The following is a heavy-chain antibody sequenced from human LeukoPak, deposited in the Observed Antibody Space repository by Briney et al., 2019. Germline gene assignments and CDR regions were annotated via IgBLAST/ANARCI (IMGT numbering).Heavy chain of an antibody. D-gene: IGHD6-13*01. CDR3: ANSGIAAAGTILYTFDI. Sequence: SGPTLVNPTQTLTLTCTFSGFTLSTSGVAVAWIRQPPGRALECLALIYWDDDKRYSPSLKSRLTVNKDTSKNQVVIKLTNMDPVDTATYYCANSGIAAAGTILYTFDIWGHGTMVTVSS. V-gene: IGHV2-5*02. CDR2: IYWDDDK. J-gene: IGHJ3*02. CDR1: GFTLSTSGVA.